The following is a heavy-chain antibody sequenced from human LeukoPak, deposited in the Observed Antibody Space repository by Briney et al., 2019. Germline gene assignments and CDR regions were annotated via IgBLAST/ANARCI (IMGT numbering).Heavy chain of an antibody. J-gene: IGHJ4*02. CDR3: ARMFLLGLGTDY. CDR1: GFTFSSYW. CDR2: INSDGSST. V-gene: IGHV3-74*01. D-gene: IGHD7-27*01. Sequence: QPGGSLRLSYAASGFTFSSYWMHWVRQAPGKGLVWVSRINSDGSSTSYADSVKGRFTISRDNAKNTLYLQMNSLRAEDTAVYYCARMFLLGLGTDYWGQGTLVTVSS.